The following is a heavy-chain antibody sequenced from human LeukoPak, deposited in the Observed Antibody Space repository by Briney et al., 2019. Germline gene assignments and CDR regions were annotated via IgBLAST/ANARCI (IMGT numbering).Heavy chain of an antibody. Sequence: GGSLRLPCAASGFTFSNAWMSWVRQAPGKGLEWVGRIKSKTDGGTTDYAAPVKGRFTISRDDSKNTLYLQMNSLKTEDTAVYYCTTVIDTAMVDFDYWGQGTLVTVSS. CDR3: TTVIDTAMVDFDY. D-gene: IGHD5-18*01. CDR2: IKSKTDGGTT. J-gene: IGHJ4*02. CDR1: GFTFSNAW. V-gene: IGHV3-15*01.